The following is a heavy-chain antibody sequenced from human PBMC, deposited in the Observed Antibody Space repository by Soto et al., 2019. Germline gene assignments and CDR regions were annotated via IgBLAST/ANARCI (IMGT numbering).Heavy chain of an antibody. J-gene: IGHJ6*02. CDR3: AREGGSGNYRYYAMDV. D-gene: IGHD3-10*01. Sequence: QVQLVQSGAEVKKPGSSVKVSCKASGGTFSSYAISWVRQAPGQGLEWMGGIIPIFGTANYAQKVQGRVTITADESTITAYMELSSLRSEYTAVYYCAREGGSGNYRYYAMDVWGQGTTVTVSS. V-gene: IGHV1-69*12. CDR1: GGTFSSYA. CDR2: IIPIFGTA.